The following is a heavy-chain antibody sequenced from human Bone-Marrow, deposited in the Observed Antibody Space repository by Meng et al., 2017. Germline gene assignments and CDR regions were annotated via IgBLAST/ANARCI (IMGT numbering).Heavy chain of an antibody. J-gene: IGHJ2*01. Sequence: GESLKISCAASGFTFSSYSMNWVRQAPGKGLEWVSSISSSSSYIYYADSVKGRFTISRDNAKNSLYLQMNSLRAEDTAVYYCAKDRIVGDTTSWYFDLWGRGTLVTVSS. V-gene: IGHV3-21*01. CDR1: GFTFSSYS. D-gene: IGHD1-26*01. CDR3: AKDRIVGDTTSWYFDL. CDR2: ISSSSSYI.